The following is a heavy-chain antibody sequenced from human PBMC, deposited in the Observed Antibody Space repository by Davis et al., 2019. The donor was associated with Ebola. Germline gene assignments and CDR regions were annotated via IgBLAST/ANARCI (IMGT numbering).Heavy chain of an antibody. CDR2: INPNDGRT. CDR3: TTPGGQDSGYDVFDI. Sequence: AASVKVSCKASAYTITNYYMHWVRQAPGQGLEWMGMINPNDGRTIYAQKFQDRVTVTRDTSTTTVYMDLSSLRSDDTALYYCTTPGGQDSGYDVFDIWGQGTMVTVSS. J-gene: IGHJ3*02. CDR1: AYTITNYY. D-gene: IGHD5-12*01. V-gene: IGHV1-46*03.